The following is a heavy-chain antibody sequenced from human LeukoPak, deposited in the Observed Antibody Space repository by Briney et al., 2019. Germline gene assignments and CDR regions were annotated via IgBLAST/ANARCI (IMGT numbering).Heavy chain of an antibody. CDR2: IRGSDGST. D-gene: IGHD4-17*01. CDR3: AKDVYGDYGGLDY. J-gene: IGHJ4*02. V-gene: IGHV3-23*01. CDR1: GFTFSTYA. Sequence: GESLRLSCAASGFTFSTYALSWVRQAPGKGLEWVSSIRGSDGSTYYADSVKGRCAISRDNSKNTLYLQMNSLRAEDTAVYYCAKDVYGDYGGLDYWGQGTLVTVSS.